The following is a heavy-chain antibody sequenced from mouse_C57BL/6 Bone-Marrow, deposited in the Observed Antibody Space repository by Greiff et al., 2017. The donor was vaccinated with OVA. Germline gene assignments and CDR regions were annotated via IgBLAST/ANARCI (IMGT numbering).Heavy chain of an antibody. J-gene: IGHJ4*01. Sequence: QVQLQQSGAELMKPGASVKLSCKATGYTFTGYWIEWVKQRPGPGLEWIGEILPGSGCTNYNEKFKGKATFTADTSSNTAYMQLSSLTTEDSAIYYCARGHLYYDYDGRVMDYWGQGTSVTVSS. CDR3: ARGHLYYDYDGRVMDY. CDR1: GYTFTGYW. CDR2: ILPGSGCT. D-gene: IGHD2-4*01. V-gene: IGHV1-9*01.